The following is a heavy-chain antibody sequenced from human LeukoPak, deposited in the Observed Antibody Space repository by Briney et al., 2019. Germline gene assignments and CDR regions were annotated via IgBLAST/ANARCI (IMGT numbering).Heavy chain of an antibody. V-gene: IGHV3-21*01. Sequence: GGSLRLSCAASGFTFSSYSMNWVRQAPGKGLEWVSSINSSSSYIYYADSVKGRFTISRDNAKNSLYLQMNSLRAEDTAVYYCAGRNYYDSSGYYYEYFQHWGQGTLVTVSS. CDR3: AGRNYYDSSGYYYEYFQH. J-gene: IGHJ1*01. CDR1: GFTFSSYS. D-gene: IGHD3-22*01. CDR2: INSSSSYI.